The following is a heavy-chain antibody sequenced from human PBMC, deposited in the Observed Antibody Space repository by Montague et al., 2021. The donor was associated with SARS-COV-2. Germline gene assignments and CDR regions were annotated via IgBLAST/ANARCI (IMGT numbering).Heavy chain of an antibody. CDR1: GCTFSSYA. D-gene: IGHD3-16*01. CDR2: ISYDGSNK. Sequence: SLRLSCAASGCTFSSYAMSWVRQAPGKGLEWVAVISYDGSNKYYADSVKGRFTISRDNSKNTLYLQMNSLRAEDTAVYYCARDRDDYIWGSYENFDYWGQGTLVTVSS. J-gene: IGHJ4*02. CDR3: ARDRDDYIWGSYENFDY. V-gene: IGHV3-30*01.